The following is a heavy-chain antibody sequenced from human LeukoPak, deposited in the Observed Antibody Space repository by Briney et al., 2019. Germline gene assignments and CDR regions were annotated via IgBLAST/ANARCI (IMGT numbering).Heavy chain of an antibody. Sequence: KPGGSLRLSCAASGFTFSDYNMRWIRQAPGKALEWVSYVSSGSSTIYYADSVKGRFTVSRDNGKNSLYLQMNSLRAEDTAVYYCARDCSGGSCYLSGYLVSDWFDPWGQGTLVTVSS. J-gene: IGHJ5*02. V-gene: IGHV3-11*04. CDR2: VSSGSSTI. D-gene: IGHD2-15*01. CDR3: ARDCSGGSCYLSGYLVSDWFDP. CDR1: GFTFSDYN.